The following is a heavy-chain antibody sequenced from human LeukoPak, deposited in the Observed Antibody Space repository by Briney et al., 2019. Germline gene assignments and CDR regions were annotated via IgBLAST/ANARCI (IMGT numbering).Heavy chain of an antibody. V-gene: IGHV4-39*07. CDR1: GVSITSSSYF. J-gene: IGHJ4*02. Sequence: PSETLSLTCTVSGVSITSSSYFWGWIRQPPGKGLEWIGSIFHSGSTYYNPSLKSRVTISVDTSKNQFSLELSSVTAADTAVYYCATGDYSVDYWGQGTLVTVSS. CDR2: IFHSGST. CDR3: ATGDYSVDY. D-gene: IGHD2-15*01.